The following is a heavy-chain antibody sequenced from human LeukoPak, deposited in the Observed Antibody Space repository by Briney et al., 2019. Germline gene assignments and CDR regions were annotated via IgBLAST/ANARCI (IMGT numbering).Heavy chain of an antibody. CDR3: AKVFYDSDGFYYFGF. D-gene: IGHD3-22*01. J-gene: IGHJ4*02. CDR2: ISWNSGSI. CDR1: GFTFDDYA. Sequence: GGSLRLSCAASGFTFDDYAMHWVRQAPGKGLEWVSGISWNSGSIGYADSVKGRFTISRDNAKNSLYLQMNSLRPEDTALYYCAKVFYDSDGFYYFGFWGQGTLVTVSS. V-gene: IGHV3-9*01.